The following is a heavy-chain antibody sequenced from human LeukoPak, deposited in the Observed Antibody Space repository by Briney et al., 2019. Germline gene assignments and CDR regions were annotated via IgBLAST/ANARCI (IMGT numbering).Heavy chain of an antibody. V-gene: IGHV4-59*08. CDR2: IYYSGST. J-gene: IGHJ5*02. D-gene: IGHD2-2*02. CDR3: ARHACSSTSCYTGEWFDP. Sequence: SETLSLTRTVSGGSISSYYWSWIRQPPGKGLEWIGYIYYSGSTNYNPSLKSRVTISVDTSKNQFSLKLSSVTAADTAVYYCARHACSSTSCYTGEWFDPWGQGTLVTVSS. CDR1: GGSISSYY.